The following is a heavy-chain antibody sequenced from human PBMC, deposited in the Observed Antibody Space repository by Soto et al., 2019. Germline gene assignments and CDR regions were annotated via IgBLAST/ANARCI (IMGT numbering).Heavy chain of an antibody. D-gene: IGHD3-10*01. CDR2: ISGSGGST. CDR1: GFTFSSYA. V-gene: IGHV3-23*01. J-gene: IGHJ6*02. CDR3: AKDVWFGEFDYGMDV. Sequence: GGSLRLSCAASGFTFSSYAMSWVRQAPGKGLEWVSAISGSGGSTYYADSVKGRFTISRDNSKNTLYLQRNSLRAEDTAVYYCAKDVWFGEFDYGMDVWGQGTTVTVSS.